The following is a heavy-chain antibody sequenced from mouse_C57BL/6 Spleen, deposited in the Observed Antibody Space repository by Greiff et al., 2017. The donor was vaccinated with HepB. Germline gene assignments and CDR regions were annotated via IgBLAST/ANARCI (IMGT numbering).Heavy chain of an antibody. CDR2: ISSGGSYT. D-gene: IGHD1-1*01. Sequence: EVKLVESGGDLVKPGGSLKLSCAASGFTFSSYGMSWVRQTPDKRLEWVATISSGGSYTYYPDSVKGRFTISRDNAKNTLYLQMSSLKSEDTAMYYCARHGDYGSSGGYFDVWGTGTTVTVSS. J-gene: IGHJ1*03. CDR1: GFTFSSYG. V-gene: IGHV5-6*01. CDR3: ARHGDYGSSGGYFDV.